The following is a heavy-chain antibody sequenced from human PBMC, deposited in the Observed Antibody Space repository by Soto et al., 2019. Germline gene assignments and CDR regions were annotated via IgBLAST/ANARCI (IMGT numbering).Heavy chain of an antibody. D-gene: IGHD5-18*01. CDR1: GFTFSKYN. V-gene: IGHV3-30*04. CDR2: TSYDGSDK. Sequence: QVQLVESGGGVVQPGRSLRLSCAASGFTFSKYNFHWVRQAPGKGLEWVAVTSYDGSDKYYADSVKGRFTISRDNSKNTLYLQMNSLRAEDTAVYYGARNERGYSYGSLDYWGQGALVTVSS. CDR3: ARNERGYSYGSLDY. J-gene: IGHJ4*02.